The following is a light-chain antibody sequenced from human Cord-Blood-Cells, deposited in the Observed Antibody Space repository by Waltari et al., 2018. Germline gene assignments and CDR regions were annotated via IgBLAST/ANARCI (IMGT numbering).Light chain of an antibody. CDR2: DVS. V-gene: IGLV2-14*03. Sequence: QSALTQPASVSGSPGQSITISCTGTSSEVGGYNYVSWYQQHPGKAPKLMIDDVSNRPSGVSNRCSGSKSGNTAALTISGLQAEDEADYYCSSYTSSSTYVFGTGTKVTVL. CDR1: SSEVGGYNY. CDR3: SSYTSSSTYV. J-gene: IGLJ1*01.